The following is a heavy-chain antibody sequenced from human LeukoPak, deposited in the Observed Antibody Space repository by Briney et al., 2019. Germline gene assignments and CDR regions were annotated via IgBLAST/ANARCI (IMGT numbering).Heavy chain of an antibody. CDR3: AKDDNYIRFLS. V-gene: IGHV3-23*01. D-gene: IGHD3-16*01. J-gene: IGHJ5*02. Sequence: GGSLRLSCAASGFTFSTYGMSWVRQAPGKGLEWVSAVSSTGGTTYYADSVKGRFTISRDNSKNTLYLQMNSLRAEDTAVYYCAKDDNYIRFLSWGQGTLVTVSS. CDR2: VSSTGGTT. CDR1: GFTFSTYG.